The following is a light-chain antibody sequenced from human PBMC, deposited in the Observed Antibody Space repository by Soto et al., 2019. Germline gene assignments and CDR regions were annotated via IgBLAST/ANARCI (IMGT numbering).Light chain of an antibody. V-gene: IGLV2-14*01. CDR3: SSYTRSRTVL. CDR1: SGDIGGSQY. J-gene: IGLJ2*01. Sequence: QSALTQPASVSGSPGQSITISCTGTSGDIGGSQYVSWYQQHPGKAPKVMIYDVTNRPSGVSNRFSGSKSGNTASLTISGLQDEDEADYYCSSYTRSRTVLFGGGTKLTVL. CDR2: DVT.